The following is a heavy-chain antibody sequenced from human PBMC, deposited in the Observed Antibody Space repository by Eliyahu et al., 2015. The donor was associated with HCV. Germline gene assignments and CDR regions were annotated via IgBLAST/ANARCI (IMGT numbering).Heavy chain of an antibody. D-gene: IGHD5-24*01. CDR3: ARHAGDGYKAYDAFDF. Sequence: GSTNYNPSLKSRVTISIDTSKNQFSLQLRSVTAADTAVYYCARHAGDGYKAYDAFDFWGQGTLVTVSS. V-gene: IGHV4-59*08. J-gene: IGHJ3*01. CDR2: GST.